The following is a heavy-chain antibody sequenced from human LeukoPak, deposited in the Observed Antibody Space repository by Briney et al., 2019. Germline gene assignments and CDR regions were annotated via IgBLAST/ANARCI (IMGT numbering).Heavy chain of an antibody. CDR1: GFTFSSYS. Sequence: GGSLRLSCAASGFTFSSYSMNWVRQAPGKGLEWVSSISSSSYIYYADSVKGRFTISRDNAKNSLYLQMNSLRVEDTAVYYCARAIVGATTRAFDIWGQGTMVTVSS. V-gene: IGHV3-21*01. CDR2: ISSSSYI. D-gene: IGHD1-26*01. CDR3: ARAIVGATTRAFDI. J-gene: IGHJ3*02.